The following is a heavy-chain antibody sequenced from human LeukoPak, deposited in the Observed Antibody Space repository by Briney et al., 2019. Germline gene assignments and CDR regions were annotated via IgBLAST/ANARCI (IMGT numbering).Heavy chain of an antibody. D-gene: IGHD2-15*01. Sequence: PGGSLRLSCGASGFSFNTYGFHWVRQAPGKGLEWVALISHDGRNKYFADSVKGRFTISRDNSKNTLFLQMNSLRVEDTAMYYCARDRGNYCSGGACYPMLYWGQGTLVTVSS. CDR1: GFSFNTYG. CDR2: ISHDGRNK. V-gene: IGHV3-33*05. CDR3: ARDRGNYCSGGACYPMLY. J-gene: IGHJ4*02.